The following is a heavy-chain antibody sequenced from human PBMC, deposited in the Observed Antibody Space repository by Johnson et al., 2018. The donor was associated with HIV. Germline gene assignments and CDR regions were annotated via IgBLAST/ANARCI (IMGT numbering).Heavy chain of an antibody. V-gene: IGHV3-23*04. J-gene: IGHJ3*02. D-gene: IGHD3-10*01. Sequence: VKLVESGGGVVPPGRSLRLSCAASGFIFSTYGMHWVRQAPGKGLEWVSAISGSGGSTYYADSVKGRFTISRDNSKNTLYLQMNSLRAEDTAVYYCARGISRYYGSGSAPGDGAFDIWGQGTMVTVSS. CDR1: GFIFSTYG. CDR3: ARGISRYYGSGSAPGDGAFDI. CDR2: ISGSGGST.